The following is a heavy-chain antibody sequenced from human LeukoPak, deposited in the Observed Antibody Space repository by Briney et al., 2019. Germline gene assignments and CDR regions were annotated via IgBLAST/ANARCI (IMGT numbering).Heavy chain of an antibody. CDR2: IYTSGST. D-gene: IGHD3-22*01. J-gene: IGHJ4*02. V-gene: IGHV4-61*02. CDR3: ARDDDSSGYYLAGDY. Sequence: SETLSLTCTVSGGSISSGSYYWSWIRQPAGKGLEWIGRIYTSGSTNYNPSLKSRVTISVDTPKNQFCLKLSSVTATDMAVYYCARDDDSSGYYLAGDYWGQGTLVTVSS. CDR1: GGSISSGSYY.